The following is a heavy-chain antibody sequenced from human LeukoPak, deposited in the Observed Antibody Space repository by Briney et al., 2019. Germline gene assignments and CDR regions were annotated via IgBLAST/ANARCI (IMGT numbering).Heavy chain of an antibody. CDR3: AAEVGATTSLGY. CDR2: MNPNSGNT. CDR1: GYTFTSYD. Sequence: GASVKVSCKASGYTFTSYDINWVRQATGQGLEWMGWMNPNSGNTGYAQKFQGRVTMTRKTSISTAYMELSSLRSEDTAVYYCAAEVGATTSLGYWGQGTLVTVSS. V-gene: IGHV1-8*01. J-gene: IGHJ4*02. D-gene: IGHD1-26*01.